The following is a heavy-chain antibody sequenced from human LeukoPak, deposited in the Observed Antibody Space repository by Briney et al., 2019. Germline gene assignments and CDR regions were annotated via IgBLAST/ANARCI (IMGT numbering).Heavy chain of an antibody. D-gene: IGHD1-14*01. CDR2: IVPFFGAA. CDR3: ARDVGPKEPAFQI. Sequence: ASVKVSCKASGDTSNFAINWVRQAPGQGLGWMGDIVPFFGAANYAQKFHGRLTITADESTSIAYMELSSLTSEDTALYFCARDVGPKEPAFQIWGQGTLIIVSS. V-gene: IGHV1-69*13. J-gene: IGHJ3*02. CDR1: GDTSNFA.